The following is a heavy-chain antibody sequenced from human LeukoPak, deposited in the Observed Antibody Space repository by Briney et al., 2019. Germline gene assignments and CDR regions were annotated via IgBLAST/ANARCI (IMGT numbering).Heavy chain of an antibody. Sequence: HPGGSLRLSCAASGFTFYSYAMHWVRQAPGKGLEWVAVISSDGSNYYHADSVKGRFTISRDNSKNSLYLQMDSLRADDTAVYYCAKLATRLAARPNFDYWGLGTLVAVSS. CDR2: ISSDGSNY. J-gene: IGHJ4*02. V-gene: IGHV3-30-3*02. CDR1: GFTFYSYA. CDR3: AKLATRLAARPNFDY. D-gene: IGHD6-6*01.